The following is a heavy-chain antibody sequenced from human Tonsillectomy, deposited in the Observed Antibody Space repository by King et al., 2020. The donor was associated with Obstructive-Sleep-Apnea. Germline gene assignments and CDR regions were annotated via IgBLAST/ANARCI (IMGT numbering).Heavy chain of an antibody. CDR1: GGSINNYY. Sequence: VQLQESGPGLVKPSETLSLTCTVSGGSINNYYWSWLRQPPEKGLEWIGYISYTGITDYKPSLKSRVTISVDTSKNQFSLRLSSVTAADTAVYYCVRQGRGYDFDYWGQGTLVTVSS. CDR2: ISYTGIT. J-gene: IGHJ4*02. V-gene: IGHV4-59*08. CDR3: VRQGRGYDFDY. D-gene: IGHD3-16*01.